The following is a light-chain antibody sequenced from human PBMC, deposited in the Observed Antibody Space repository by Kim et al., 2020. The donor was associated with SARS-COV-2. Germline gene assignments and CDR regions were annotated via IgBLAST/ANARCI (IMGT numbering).Light chain of an antibody. Sequence: EIVLTQSPATLSLSPGDRATLSCGASQSVSSIFLAWYQQKPGLAPRLLMYDTSSTAIGIPDRFSGSGSGANFTLTISRLEPEDFAVYYCQLYGTSPPITFGQGTRLEIK. V-gene: IGKV3D-20*01. CDR2: DTS. CDR3: QLYGTSPPIT. CDR1: QSVSSIF. J-gene: IGKJ5*01.